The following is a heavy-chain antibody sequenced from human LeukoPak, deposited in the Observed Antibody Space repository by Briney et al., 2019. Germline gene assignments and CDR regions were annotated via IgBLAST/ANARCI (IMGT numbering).Heavy chain of an antibody. CDR3: ARSGWYGWAKYNWLDP. CDR2: ISDYNGNT. D-gene: IGHD6-19*01. V-gene: IGHV1-18*01. Sequence: ASVKVSCKASGYTFTNYGVSWVRQAPGQGLEGMGWISDYNGNTNYAQKLQGRVTMTTDTSTRTAYMEPRSLRSDDTAVYYCARSGWYGWAKYNWLDPWGQGTLVTVSS. J-gene: IGHJ5*02. CDR1: GYTFTNYG.